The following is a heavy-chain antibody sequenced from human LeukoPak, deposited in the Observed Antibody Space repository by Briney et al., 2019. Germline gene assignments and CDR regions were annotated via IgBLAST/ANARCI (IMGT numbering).Heavy chain of an antibody. D-gene: IGHD1-1*01. J-gene: IGHJ5*02. CDR2: IYYSGST. V-gene: IGHV4-59*08. CDR3: ARRVQLESLGDWFDP. Sequence: SETLSLTCTVSGGSISSYYWSWIRQPPGKGLEWIGYIYYSGSTNYNPSLKSRVTISVDTSKNQFSLKLSSATAADTAVYYCARRVQLESLGDWFDPWGQGTLVTVSS. CDR1: GGSISSYY.